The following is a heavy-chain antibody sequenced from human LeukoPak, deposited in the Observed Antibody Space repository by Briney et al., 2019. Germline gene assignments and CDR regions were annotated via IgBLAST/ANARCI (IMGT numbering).Heavy chain of an antibody. V-gene: IGHV3-30-3*01. CDR2: TSYEGTDY. D-gene: IGHD3-3*01. CDR3: ARDKFGVARSPIYFDY. Sequence: GGSLRLSCAASGFTFRNYAMHWLRQAPGKGLEWVAVTSYEGTDYYYADSVKGRFTISRDNSKNTLYVQMNSLRVEDTAVYYCARDKFGVARSPIYFDYWGQGTLVTVSS. J-gene: IGHJ4*02. CDR1: GFTFRNYA.